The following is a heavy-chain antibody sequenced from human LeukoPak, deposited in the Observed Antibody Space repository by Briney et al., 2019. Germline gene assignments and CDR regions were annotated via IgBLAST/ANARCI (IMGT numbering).Heavy chain of an antibody. J-gene: IGHJ4*02. CDR1: GFTFSTYW. V-gene: IGHV3-21*01. Sequence: GGSLRLSCAASGFTFSTYWISWVRQAPGKGLEWVSSISSSSSYIYYADSVKGRFTISRDNTKNSLYLQMNSLRAEDTAVYYCARVAGATDFDYWGQGTLVTVSS. CDR2: ISSSSSYI. CDR3: ARVAGATDFDY. D-gene: IGHD1-26*01.